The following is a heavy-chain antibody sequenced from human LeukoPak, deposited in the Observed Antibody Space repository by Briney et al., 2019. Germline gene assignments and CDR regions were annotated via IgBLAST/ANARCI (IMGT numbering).Heavy chain of an antibody. CDR1: GYTLTELS. D-gene: IGHD2-2*02. J-gene: IGHJ4*02. CDR2: FDPEDGET. Sequence: ASVKVSCKVSGYTLTELSMHWVRQAPGKGLEWMGGFDPEDGETIYAQKFQGRVTMTTDTSTSTAYMELRSLRSDDTAVYYCAREKSYCSSTSCYTSASYFDYWGQGTLVTVSS. CDR3: AREKSYCSSTSCYTSASYFDY. V-gene: IGHV1-24*01.